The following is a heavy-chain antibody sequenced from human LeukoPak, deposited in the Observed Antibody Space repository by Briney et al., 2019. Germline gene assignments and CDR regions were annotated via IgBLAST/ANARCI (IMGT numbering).Heavy chain of an antibody. CDR3: ARESYGYIYFDY. CDR2: ISYDGSNK. Sequence: GRCLRLSWPAAAFTFSSSGMHSVSQAPGKGLEWVAVISYDGSNKYYADSVKDRFTISRDNTKHTLYLQMNSLRAEDTAVYYCARESYGYIYFDYWGQGNLVTASS. D-gene: IGHD5-18*01. CDR1: AFTFSSSG. J-gene: IGHJ4*02. V-gene: IGHV3-30*19.